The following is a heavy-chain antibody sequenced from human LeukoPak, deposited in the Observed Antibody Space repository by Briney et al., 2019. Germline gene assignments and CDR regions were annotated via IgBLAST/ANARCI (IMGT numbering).Heavy chain of an antibody. J-gene: IGHJ5*02. CDR1: GGTFSSYA. D-gene: IGHD2-2*02. V-gene: IGHV1-18*01. CDR3: ARDRLFGVPAAIRDWFDP. CDR2: ISAYNGNT. Sequence: GASVKVSCRASGGTFSSYAISWVRQAPGQGLEWMGWISAYNGNTNYAQKLQGRVTMTTDTSTSTAYMELRSLRSDDTAVYYCARDRLFGVPAAIRDWFDPWGQGTLVTVSS.